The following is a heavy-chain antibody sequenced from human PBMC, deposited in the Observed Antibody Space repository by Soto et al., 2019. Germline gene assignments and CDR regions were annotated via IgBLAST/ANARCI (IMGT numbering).Heavy chain of an antibody. J-gene: IGHJ4*02. CDR1: RFTFSTYW. Sequence: EVQLVASGGGLVQPGGSLRLSCAASRFTFSTYWMNWVRQAPGKGLEWVANIKKDGSEKNYVDSVKGRFTISRDNAKNSLTLQMNNLRVEDTALYYCSGGSGGLQTGWGQGTLVTGSS. CDR2: IKKDGSEK. V-gene: IGHV3-7*04. CDR3: SGGSGGLQTG. D-gene: IGHD6-19*01.